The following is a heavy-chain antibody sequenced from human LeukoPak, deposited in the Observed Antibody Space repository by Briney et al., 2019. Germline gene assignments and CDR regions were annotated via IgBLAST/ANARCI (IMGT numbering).Heavy chain of an antibody. V-gene: IGHV3-30*18. Sequence: GGSLRLSCAASGFTFSSYGMHWVRQAPGKGLGWVAVISYDGSNKYYADSVKGRFTISRDNSKNTLYLQMNSLRAEDTAVYYCAKDRADIVATYFDYWGQGTLVTVSS. CDR3: AKDRADIVATYFDY. J-gene: IGHJ4*02. CDR2: ISYDGSNK. D-gene: IGHD5-12*01. CDR1: GFTFSSYG.